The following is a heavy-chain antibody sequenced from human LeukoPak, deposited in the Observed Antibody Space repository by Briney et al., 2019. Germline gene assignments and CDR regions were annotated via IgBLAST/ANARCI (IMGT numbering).Heavy chain of an antibody. V-gene: IGHV3-74*01. Sequence: GGSLRLSCAVSGLSFSNYWMHWVRQAPGKGLVWVARTNLHGTTVDYADSVKGRFTSSRGNAKNTLFLQMNSLRAEDTAVYYCASGYTYVRLGDHWGQGTLVTVSS. CDR3: ASGYTYVRLGDH. D-gene: IGHD5-18*01. CDR2: TNLHGTTV. CDR1: GLSFSNYW. J-gene: IGHJ4*02.